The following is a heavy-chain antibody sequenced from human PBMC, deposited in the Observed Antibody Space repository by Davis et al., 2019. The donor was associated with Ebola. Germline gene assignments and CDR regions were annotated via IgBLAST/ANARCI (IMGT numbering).Heavy chain of an antibody. CDR1: GFTFSSYA. D-gene: IGHD4-11*01. V-gene: IGHV3-23*01. J-gene: IGHJ6*04. CDR2: ISGSGGST. CDR3: ARVTTINYYYYGMDV. Sequence: GGSLRLSCAASGFTFSSYAMSWVRQAPGKGLEWVSAISGSGGSTYYADSVKGRFTISRDHSKNTLYLQMNSLRSDDTAVYYCARVTTINYYYYGMDVWGKGTTVTVSS.